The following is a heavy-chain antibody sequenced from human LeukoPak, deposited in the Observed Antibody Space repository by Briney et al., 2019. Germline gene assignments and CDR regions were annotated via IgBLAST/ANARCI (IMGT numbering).Heavy chain of an antibody. V-gene: IGHV4-61*02. CDR2: IYTSGST. Sequence: SETLSLTCTVSGGSISSGSYYWSWIRQPAGKGLEWIGRIYTSGSTNYNPSLKSRVTISVDTSKNQFSLKLSSVTAADTAVYYCARDYDSSGYYSYYFDYWGQGTLVTVSS. CDR1: GGSISSGSYY. CDR3: ARDYDSSGYYSYYFDY. J-gene: IGHJ4*02. D-gene: IGHD3-22*01.